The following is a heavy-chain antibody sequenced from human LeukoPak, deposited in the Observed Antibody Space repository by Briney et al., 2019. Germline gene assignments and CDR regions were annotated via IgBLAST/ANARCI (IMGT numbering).Heavy chain of an antibody. CDR2: INHSGST. Sequence: SETLSLTCAVYGGSFSGYYWSWIRQPPGKGLEWIGEINHSGSTNYNPSLKSRVTISVDTSKNQFSLKLSSVTAADTAVYYCARAGYGDYLDYWGQGTLVTVSS. CDR1: GGSFSGYY. V-gene: IGHV4-34*01. CDR3: ARAGYGDYLDY. D-gene: IGHD4-17*01. J-gene: IGHJ4*02.